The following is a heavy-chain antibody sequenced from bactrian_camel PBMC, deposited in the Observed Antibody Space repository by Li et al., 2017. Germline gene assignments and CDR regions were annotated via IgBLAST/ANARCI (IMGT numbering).Heavy chain of an antibody. J-gene: IGHJ4*01. CDR1: GNLYNLNC. CDR2: ICNGEETT. D-gene: IGHD7*01. V-gene: IGHV3S54*01. CDR3: CGNCGVCRDANWPPY. Sequence: HVQLVESGGGSVQPGGSLRLSCAASGNLYNLNCLGWFRQAPGMEREGIAAICNGEETTEYADSVKGRFTISRAIANNTVYLQMTTLMPEDSAMYYCCGNCGVCRDANWPPYWGQGTQVTVS.